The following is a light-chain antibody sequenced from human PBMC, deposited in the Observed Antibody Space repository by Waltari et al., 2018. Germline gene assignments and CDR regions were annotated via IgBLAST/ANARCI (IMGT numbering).Light chain of an antibody. Sequence: QSALTQPASVSGSPGQSITISCSGTSSDVGSYKYVSWYQQHPGKAPKLVIFEVNKRPSGVSDRFSGSKSGNTASLTISGLQGEDEADYYCCSYAASSTLVFGSGTKVTVL. CDR1: SSDVGSYKY. V-gene: IGLV2-23*02. CDR2: EVN. CDR3: CSYAASSTLV. J-gene: IGLJ1*01.